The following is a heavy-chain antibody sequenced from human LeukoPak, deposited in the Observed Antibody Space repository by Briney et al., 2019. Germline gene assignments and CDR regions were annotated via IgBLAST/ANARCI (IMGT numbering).Heavy chain of an antibody. CDR3: AKDWDYGDFSPGPYCMDV. V-gene: IGHV3-23*01. CDR1: GFTFSTHA. J-gene: IGHJ6*02. D-gene: IGHD4-17*01. Sequence: GGFLRLSCAASGFTFSTHAMSWVRQAPGKGLEWVSAISGSGGSTYYADSVKGRFTISRDNSKNTLYLQVNSLRAEDTAVYYCAKDWDYGDFSPGPYCMDVWGQGTTVTVSS. CDR2: ISGSGGST.